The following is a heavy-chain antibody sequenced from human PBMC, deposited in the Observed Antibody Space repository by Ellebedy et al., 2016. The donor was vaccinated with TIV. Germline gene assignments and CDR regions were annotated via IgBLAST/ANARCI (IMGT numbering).Heavy chain of an antibody. CDR2: ISSSGSSK. CDR3: AGDRYGDLLSY. D-gene: IGHD4-17*01. CDR1: GFSFSGYY. J-gene: IGHJ4*02. Sequence: GESLKISCAASGFSFSGYYMSWIRQAPGKGLEWVSYISSSGSSKYYADSVKGRSTISRDNAKNSVYLQMHSLRAEDTAVYYCAGDRYGDLLSYWGQGALVTVSS. V-gene: IGHV3-11*01.